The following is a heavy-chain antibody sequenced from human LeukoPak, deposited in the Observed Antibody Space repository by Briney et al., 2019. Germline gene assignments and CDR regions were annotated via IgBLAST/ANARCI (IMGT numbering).Heavy chain of an antibody. CDR2: ISSSSGYI. J-gene: IGHJ4*02. D-gene: IGHD4-17*01. Sequence: GGSLRLSCAASGFTFSSYSMNWVRQAPGKGLEWVSSISSSSGYIYYADSVKGRLTISRDNAKNSLYLQMNSLRAEDTAVYYCARDRNYYDYGSFDYWGQGTLVTVSS. CDR1: GFTFSSYS. V-gene: IGHV3-21*01. CDR3: ARDRNYYDYGSFDY.